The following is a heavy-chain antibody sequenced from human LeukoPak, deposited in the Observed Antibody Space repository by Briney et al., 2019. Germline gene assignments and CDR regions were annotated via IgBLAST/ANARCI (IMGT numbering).Heavy chain of an antibody. Sequence: GESLKISCEGSGDRFTPYWITWVRQKPGKGLKWMGIVYPGNSDTKYSPSFQGQITISADKSINTAYLQWSSLEASDTAMYYCARRKAVARISYFDSWGQGTLVTVSS. D-gene: IGHD6-19*01. CDR2: VYPGNSDT. CDR3: ARRKAVARISYFDS. CDR1: GDRFTPYW. J-gene: IGHJ4*02. V-gene: IGHV5-51*01.